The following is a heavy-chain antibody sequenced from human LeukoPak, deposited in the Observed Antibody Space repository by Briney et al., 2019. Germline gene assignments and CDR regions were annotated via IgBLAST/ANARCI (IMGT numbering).Heavy chain of an antibody. CDR1: GFTFSSYS. CDR3: VREAAATLFDY. J-gene: IGHJ4*02. CDR2: IRYDGSNK. V-gene: IGHV3-30*02. Sequence: PGGSLRLSCAASGFTFSSYSMHWVRQAPGKGLEWVAFIRYDGSNKYYADSVRGRFSISRDNTQNSLSLQMNNLRAEDTAVYYCVREAAATLFDYWGQGTLVTVSS. D-gene: IGHD1-26*01.